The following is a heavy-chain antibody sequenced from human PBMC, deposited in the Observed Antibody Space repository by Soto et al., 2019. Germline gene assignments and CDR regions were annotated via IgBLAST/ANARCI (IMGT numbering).Heavy chain of an antibody. D-gene: IGHD3-22*01. CDR3: ASPPDDSSGYHGYFQH. CDR1: GFTFSSYA. J-gene: IGHJ1*01. Sequence: GGSLRLSCAASGFTFSSYAMHWVRQAPGKGLGWVAVISYDGSNKYYADSVKGRFTISRDNSKNTLYLQMNSLRAEDTAVYYCASPPDDSSGYHGYFQHWGQGTLVTVSS. CDR2: ISYDGSNK. V-gene: IGHV3-30-3*01.